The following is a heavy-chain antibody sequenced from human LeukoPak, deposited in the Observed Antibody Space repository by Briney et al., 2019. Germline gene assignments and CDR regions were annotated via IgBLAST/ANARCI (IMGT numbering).Heavy chain of an antibody. CDR3: ARVGTVTTRGASDY. CDR1: GGTFSSYA. V-gene: IGHV1-69*05. CDR2: IIPIFGTA. D-gene: IGHD4-17*01. Sequence: GSPVKVSCKASGGTFSSYAISWVRQAPGQGLKWMGEIIPIFGTADYAQKFQGRVTMTRDMSTSTVYMELSSLRSEDTAVYYCARVGTVTTRGASDYWGQGTLVTVSS. J-gene: IGHJ4*02.